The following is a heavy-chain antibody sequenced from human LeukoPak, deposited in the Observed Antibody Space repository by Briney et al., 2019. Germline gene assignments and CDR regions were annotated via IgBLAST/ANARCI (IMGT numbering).Heavy chain of an antibody. CDR1: GGSTLTTNW. CDR3: ARESGAFSPFGF. Sequence: SETLPLTCAVSGGSTLTTNWWSWVRQPPGKGLEWIGEVHLSGTSNYNPSLKSRVSMSIDKSKNQLSLKLTSVTAADTAMYYCARESGAFSPFGFWGQGTLVTVSS. CDR2: VHLSGTS. V-gene: IGHV4-4*02. D-gene: IGHD1-26*01. J-gene: IGHJ4*02.